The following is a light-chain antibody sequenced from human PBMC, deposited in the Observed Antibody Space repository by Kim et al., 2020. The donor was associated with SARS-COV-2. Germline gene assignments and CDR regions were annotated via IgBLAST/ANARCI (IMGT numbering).Light chain of an antibody. CDR3: QAWDSSTA. J-gene: IGLJ2*01. CDR2: QDS. CDR1: KLGDKY. Sequence: SYELTQPPSVSVSPGQTASITCSGDKLGDKYACWYQQKPGQSPVLVIYQDSKRPSGIPERFSGSNSGNTATLTINGTQAMDEADYYCQAWDSSTAFGGGT. V-gene: IGLV3-1*01.